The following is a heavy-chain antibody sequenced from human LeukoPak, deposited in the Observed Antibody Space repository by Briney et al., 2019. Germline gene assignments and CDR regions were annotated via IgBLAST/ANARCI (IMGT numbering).Heavy chain of an antibody. J-gene: IGHJ4*02. CDR2: IGSSSSSI. D-gene: IGHD3-3*01. V-gene: IGHV3-48*02. CDR1: GFTFSSYS. Sequence: PGGSLRLSCAASGFTFSSYSTNWVRQPPGKGLEWVSYIGSSSSSIYYADPVKGRFTISRDNAKNSLYLQMNSLRDEDTAVYYCARALGLEIDYWGQGTLVTVSS. CDR3: ARALGLEIDY.